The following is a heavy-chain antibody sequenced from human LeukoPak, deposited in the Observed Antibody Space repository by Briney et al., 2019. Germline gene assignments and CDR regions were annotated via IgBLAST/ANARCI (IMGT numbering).Heavy chain of an antibody. J-gene: IGHJ6*02. V-gene: IGHV1-18*01. D-gene: IGHD3-22*01. CDR3: ARDRTMIVGNYYYYGMDV. CDR2: ISAYNGNT. CDR1: GYTFTSYG. Sequence: ASVKVSCKASGYTFTSYGISWVRQAPGQGLEWMGWISAYNGNTNYAQKLQGRVTMTTDTSTSTAYMELRSLRSDDTAVYYCARDRTMIVGNYYYYGMDVWGQGTTVTVSS.